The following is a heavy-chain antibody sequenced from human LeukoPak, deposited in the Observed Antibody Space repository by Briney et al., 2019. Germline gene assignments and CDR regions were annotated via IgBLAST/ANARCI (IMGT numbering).Heavy chain of an antibody. J-gene: IGHJ5*02. CDR3: ARDRVTMVRGARRINWFDP. D-gene: IGHD3-10*01. CDR2: IIPIFGTA. V-gene: IGHV1-69*13. Sequence: ASVKVSCKASGGTFSSYAISWVRQAPGQGLEWMGGIIPIFGTANYAQKFQGRVTITADESTSTAYMELSSLRSEDTAVYYCARDRVTMVRGARRINWFDPWGQGTLVTVSS. CDR1: GGTFSSYA.